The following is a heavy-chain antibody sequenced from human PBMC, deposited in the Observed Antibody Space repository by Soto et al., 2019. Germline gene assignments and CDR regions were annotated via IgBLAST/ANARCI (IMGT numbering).Heavy chain of an antibody. D-gene: IGHD4-17*01. CDR3: VKKSVGTVTNPVYWSFDL. J-gene: IGHJ2*01. V-gene: IGHV3-23*01. Sequence: GGSLRLSCAASGFTFSSYSMNWVRQAPGKGLEWVSGTSGGGDVAFYADSVKGRFAISRDNSKNTLSLQMNSLRAEDTALYYCVKKSVGTVTNPVYWSFDLWGRGTLVTVSS. CDR2: TSGGGDVA. CDR1: GFTFSSYS.